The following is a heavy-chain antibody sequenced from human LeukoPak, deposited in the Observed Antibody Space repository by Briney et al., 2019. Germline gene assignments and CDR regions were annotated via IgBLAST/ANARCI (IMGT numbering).Heavy chain of an antibody. J-gene: IGHJ4*02. CDR3: ARQTTVRY. D-gene: IGHD4-17*01. CDR1: GITFSRYA. CDR2: ISYDGSNK. V-gene: IGHV3-30-3*01. Sequence: GGSLRLSCAASGITFSRYAMHWVRQAPGKGLEWVAVISYDGSNKYYADSVKGRFTISRDNSKNTLYLQMNSLRAEDAAVYYCARQTTVRYWGQGTLVTVSS.